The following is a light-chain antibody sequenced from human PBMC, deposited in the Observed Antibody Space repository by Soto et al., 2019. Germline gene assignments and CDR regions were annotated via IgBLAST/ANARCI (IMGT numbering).Light chain of an antibody. CDR3: QQLNSFPFI. J-gene: IGKJ5*01. CDR2: AAS. Sequence: DIQLTQSPSFLSASVGDRVTITCRAGQAIDTYLAWYQKKPGKAPKLLIYAASLLQSGVPSRFSGGGSGTEFTLTINSLQPEDFANYYCQQLNSFPFIFGQGTRLEIK. CDR1: QAIDTY. V-gene: IGKV1-9*01.